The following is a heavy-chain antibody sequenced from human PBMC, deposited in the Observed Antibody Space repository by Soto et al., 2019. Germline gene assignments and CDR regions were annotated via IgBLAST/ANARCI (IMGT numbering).Heavy chain of an antibody. CDR3: ARGDQLPVGYYYYYYMDV. J-gene: IGHJ6*03. Sequence: SETLSLTCAVYGGSFSGYYWSWIRQPPGKGLEWIGEINHSGSTNYNPSLKSRVTISVDTSKNQFSLKLSSVTAADTAVYYCARGDQLPVGYYYYYYMDVCGKGTTVTVSS. V-gene: IGHV4-34*01. D-gene: IGHD2-2*01. CDR1: GGSFSGYY. CDR2: INHSGST.